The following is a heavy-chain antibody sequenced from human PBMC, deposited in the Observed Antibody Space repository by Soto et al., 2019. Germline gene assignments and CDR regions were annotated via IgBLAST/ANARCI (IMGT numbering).Heavy chain of an antibody. CDR2: IYWYDDK. D-gene: IGHD2-15*01. Sequence: RPTLVTATQTVTQTCTFSGFSFSKREVGVGWIRQPPGKALEWLALIYWYDDKRYSPSLKSRLTITKDTSKNQVVLTMTNMDPVDTATYYCAHSLVVVAATPGWFDPWGQGTLVTVPS. CDR3: AHSLVVVAATPGWFDP. V-gene: IGHV2-5*01. CDR1: GFSFSKREVG. J-gene: IGHJ5*02.